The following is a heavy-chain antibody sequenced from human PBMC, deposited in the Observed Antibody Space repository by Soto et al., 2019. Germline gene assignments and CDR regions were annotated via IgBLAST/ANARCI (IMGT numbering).Heavy chain of an antibody. CDR2: ISWKDEK. CDR1: GFSLSTSGAG. CDR3: AHRYGGNYYRWYFDS. V-gene: IGHV2-5*01. Sequence: QITLKESGPTLVKPTQTLTVTCTFSGFSLSTSGAGVGWIRQSPGKAPEWLALISWKDEKRYNPGLKSRLTSTKYTSKNQVVLTMTDLDPVDTATYFCAHRYGGNYYRWYFDSWGQGTLVTVSS. D-gene: IGHD1-26*01. J-gene: IGHJ4*02.